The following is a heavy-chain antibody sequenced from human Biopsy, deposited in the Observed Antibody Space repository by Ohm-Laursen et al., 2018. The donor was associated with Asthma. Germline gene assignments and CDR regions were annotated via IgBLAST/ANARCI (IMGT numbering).Heavy chain of an antibody. Sequence: SSVKVSCKASGDSFSNYAISWARQAPGQGLEWMGWINPNSGGTNYAQKFQGWVTMTRDTSISTAYMELSRLRSDDTAVYYCARDAAAAGESYYYYYGMDVWGQGTTVTVSS. CDR3: ARDAAAAGESYYYYYGMDV. CDR2: INPNSGGT. V-gene: IGHV1-2*04. D-gene: IGHD6-13*01. J-gene: IGHJ6*02. CDR1: GDSFSNYA.